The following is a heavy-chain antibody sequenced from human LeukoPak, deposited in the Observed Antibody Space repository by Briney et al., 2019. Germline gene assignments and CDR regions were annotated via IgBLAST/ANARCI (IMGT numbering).Heavy chain of an antibody. J-gene: IGHJ2*01. CDR1: GGSISSGGYY. CDR2: IYYSGST. V-gene: IGHV4-31*03. CDR3: ARVDRIAVAGTSHWYFDL. D-gene: IGHD6-19*01. Sequence: SETLSLTCTVSGGSISSGGYYWSWIRQHPGKGLEWIGYIYYSGSTYYNPSLKSRVTISVDTSKNQFSLKPSSVTAADTAVYYCARVDRIAVAGTSHWYFDLWGRGTLVTVSS.